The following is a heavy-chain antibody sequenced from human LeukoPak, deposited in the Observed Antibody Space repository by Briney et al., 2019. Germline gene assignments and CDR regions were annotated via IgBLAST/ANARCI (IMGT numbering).Heavy chain of an antibody. CDR1: GFTFSSYS. D-gene: IGHD1-26*01. J-gene: IGHJ6*03. CDR3: AKAKGKTGGFYMDV. CDR2: ISSSSSYI. Sequence: GGSLRLSCAASGFTFSSYSMNWVRQAPGKGLEWVSSISSSSSYIYYADSVKGRFTISRDNSKNSLYLQMNSLRAEDTALYYCAKAKGKTGGFYMDVWGKGTTVTVSS. V-gene: IGHV3-21*04.